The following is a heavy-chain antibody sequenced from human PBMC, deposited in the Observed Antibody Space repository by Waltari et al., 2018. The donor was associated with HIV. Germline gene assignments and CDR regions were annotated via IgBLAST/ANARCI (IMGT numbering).Heavy chain of an antibody. CDR2: VSSSVTTR. CDR1: GFTFSSYS. J-gene: IGHJ4*02. Sequence: EVQLVESGGGLVQPGGSLRLSCAASGFTFSSYSMNWVRQAPGKGLEWGSDVSSSVTTRYYADSVKGRFTISRDNAKNSLYLQMNSLRDEDTAVYYCARDLIGHRIIWGQGTLVTVSS. CDR3: ARDLIGHRII. D-gene: IGHD3-16*01. V-gene: IGHV3-48*02.